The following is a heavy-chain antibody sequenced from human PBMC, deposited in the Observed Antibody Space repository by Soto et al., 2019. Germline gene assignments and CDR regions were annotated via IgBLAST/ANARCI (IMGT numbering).Heavy chain of an antibody. CDR3: ARDRWELLNWYFDL. V-gene: IGHV4-4*02. Sequence: QVHLQESGPGLVKPSGTLSLTCAVSGGSISSSSWWSWVRQPPVKGLEWIGEIYHSGSTNYNPSLQSRVTISVDKSKNQFSLKLRSVTAADTAVYYCARDRWELLNWYFDLWGRGTLVTVSS. CDR1: GGSISSSSW. J-gene: IGHJ2*01. CDR2: IYHSGST. D-gene: IGHD1-26*01.